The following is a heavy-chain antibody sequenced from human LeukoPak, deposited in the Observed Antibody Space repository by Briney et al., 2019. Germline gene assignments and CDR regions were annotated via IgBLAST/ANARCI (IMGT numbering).Heavy chain of an antibody. D-gene: IGHD1-26*01. V-gene: IGHV4-59*08. J-gene: IGHJ3*02. CDR3: VRHALVGARNAFDI. CDR2: IYYSGNT. CDR1: GGSISSYY. Sequence: PSETLSLTCTVSGGSISSYYLSWVRQPPGKGLEWIGYIYYSGNTNYNPSLKSRVTISVDTSRNQFSLKLSSLTAADTAVYYCVRHALVGARNAFDIWGQGTMVTVSS.